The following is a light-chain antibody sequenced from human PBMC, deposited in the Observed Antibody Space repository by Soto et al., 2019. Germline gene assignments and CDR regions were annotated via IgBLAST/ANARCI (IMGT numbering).Light chain of an antibody. CDR3: QQRSSWLT. CDR2: DAF. V-gene: IGKV3-11*01. J-gene: IGKJ4*01. Sequence: EIVLTQSPATLSLSPGDRATLSCRASQSINKYLAWYQHKPGQPPRLLIYDAFSRASGIPSRFSGSGSGTDFTLTISSLEPEDFAVYYCQQRSSWLTFGGGTKVEIK. CDR1: QSINKY.